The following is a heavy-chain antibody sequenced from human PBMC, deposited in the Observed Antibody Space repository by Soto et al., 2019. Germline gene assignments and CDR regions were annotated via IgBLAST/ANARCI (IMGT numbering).Heavy chain of an antibody. CDR2: IWYDGSNK. CDR3: ARSHQNLGYYYYYMDV. Sequence: GGSLRLSCAASGFTFSSYGMHWVRQAPGKGLEWVAVIWYDGSNKYYADSVKGRFTISRDNSKNTLYLQMNSLRAEDTAVYYCARSHQNLGYYYYYMDVWGKGTTVTVSS. D-gene: IGHD3-16*01. V-gene: IGHV3-33*01. J-gene: IGHJ6*03. CDR1: GFTFSSYG.